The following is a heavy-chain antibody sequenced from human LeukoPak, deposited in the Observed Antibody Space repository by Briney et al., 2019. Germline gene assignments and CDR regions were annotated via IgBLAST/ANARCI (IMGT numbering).Heavy chain of an antibody. CDR3: ARTLRDSSATGRHYYADN. CDR1: GFSLTTDGTC. J-gene: IGHJ4*02. D-gene: IGHD2-15*01. V-gene: IGHV2-70*17. Sequence: ESGPALVQPTQTLTLTCAFSGFSLTTDGTCVSWVRQPPGKALEWLARIDWDDEEFYSPSLKTRLTISKDTSTNQVVLSMTNLDPADTARYYCARTLRDSSATGRHYYADNWGQGALVTVSS. CDR2: IDWDDEE.